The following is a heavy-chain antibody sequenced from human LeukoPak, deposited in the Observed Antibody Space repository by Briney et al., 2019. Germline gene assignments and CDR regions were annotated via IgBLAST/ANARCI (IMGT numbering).Heavy chain of an antibody. Sequence: PGGSLRLSCAASGFTFSSYAMTWVRQAPGKGLEWVSAISGSGGSTYYADSVKGRFTISRDNSRNTLYLQMNSLRAEDTAVYYCARRVAYYFDYWGQGTLVTVSS. J-gene: IGHJ4*02. CDR1: GFTFSSYA. CDR3: ARRVAYYFDY. V-gene: IGHV3-23*01. CDR2: ISGSGGST. D-gene: IGHD3-10*01.